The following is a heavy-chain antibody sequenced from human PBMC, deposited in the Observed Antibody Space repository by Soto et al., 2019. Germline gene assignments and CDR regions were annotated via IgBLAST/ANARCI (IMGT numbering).Heavy chain of an antibody. CDR2: ISAYNGNT. CDR3: ARDENGQWRPRPWQPGLDY. D-gene: IGHD6-19*01. V-gene: IGHV1-18*01. J-gene: IGHJ4*02. CDR1: GYTFASYA. Sequence: SVKASCKASGYTFASYAISWMRQSPGQGLEWMGWISAYNGNTNYAQKLQGRVTMTTDTSTSTAYMELRSLRSDDTAVYYCARDENGQWRPRPWQPGLDYWGQGPLVIVSS.